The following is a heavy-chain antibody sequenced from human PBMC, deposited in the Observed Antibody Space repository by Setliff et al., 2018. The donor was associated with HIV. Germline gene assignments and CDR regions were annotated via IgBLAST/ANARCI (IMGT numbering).Heavy chain of an antibody. Sequence: GGSLRLSCAASGFTFSNYGMHWVRQAPGKGLEWVTFIRSDGSNKYYADSVKGRFTISRDNSKNTLYLQMNSLRAEDTAVYYCAKVAGSGSYLAYFQHWGQGTLVTVSS. J-gene: IGHJ1*01. V-gene: IGHV3-30*02. CDR1: GFTFSNYG. CDR2: IRSDGSNK. D-gene: IGHD1-26*01. CDR3: AKVAGSGSYLAYFQH.